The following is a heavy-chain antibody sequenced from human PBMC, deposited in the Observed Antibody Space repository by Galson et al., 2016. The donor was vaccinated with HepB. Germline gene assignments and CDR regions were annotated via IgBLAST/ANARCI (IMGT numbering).Heavy chain of an antibody. CDR1: GFTFRHYA. J-gene: IGHJ4*02. CDR3: TKPTRGGGYSFLIES. D-gene: IGHD1-26*01. V-gene: IGHV3-30*18. CDR2: ISDDGSYK. Sequence: SLRLSCAVFGFTFRHYAMHWVRQAPGKGLEWVAIISDDGSYKDYADSVKGRFTISRDNSKNTLYLQMDSLRPDDTALYYGTKPTRGGGYSFLIESWGQGTLVTVSS.